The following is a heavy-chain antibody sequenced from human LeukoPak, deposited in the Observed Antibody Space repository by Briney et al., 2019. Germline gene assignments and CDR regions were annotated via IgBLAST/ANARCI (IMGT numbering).Heavy chain of an antibody. V-gene: IGHV1-18*01. Sequence: ASVKVSCKASGYTFTGYGISWVRQAPGQGLEWMGWIRAYNGNTNYAQKLQGRVTMTTDTSTSTAYMELRSLRSDDTAVYYCARDGSLKPDFDYWGQGTLVTVSS. J-gene: IGHJ4*02. CDR3: ARDGSLKPDFDY. CDR1: GYTFTGYG. CDR2: IRAYNGNT. D-gene: IGHD5-12*01.